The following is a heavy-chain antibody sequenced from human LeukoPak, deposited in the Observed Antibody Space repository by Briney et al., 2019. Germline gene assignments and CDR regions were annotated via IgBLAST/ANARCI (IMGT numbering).Heavy chain of an antibody. V-gene: IGHV1-18*01. Sequence: ASVKVSCKASGYTFTSYGISWVRQAPGQGLEWMGWISAYNGNTNYAQKLQGRVTMTTDTSMSTAYMELRSLRSDDTAVYYCARDKRTGIVVVPAASFDYWGQGTLVTVSS. D-gene: IGHD2-2*01. CDR1: GYTFTSYG. CDR3: ARDKRTGIVVVPAASFDY. CDR2: ISAYNGNT. J-gene: IGHJ4*02.